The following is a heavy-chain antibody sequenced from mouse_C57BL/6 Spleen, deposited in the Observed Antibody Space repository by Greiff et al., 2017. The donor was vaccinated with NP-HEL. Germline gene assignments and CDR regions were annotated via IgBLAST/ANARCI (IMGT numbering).Heavy chain of an antibody. D-gene: IGHD2-3*01. V-gene: IGHV1-76*01. CDR1: GYTFTDYY. Sequence: QVQLQQSGAELVRPGASVKLSCKASGYTFTDYYINWLKQRPGQGLEWIARIYPGSGNTYYNAKFKGKATLTAEKSSSTAYMQLSSLTSEDSAVYFCARGDGYYYFDYWGQGTTLTVSS. CDR2: IYPGSGNT. CDR3: ARGDGYYYFDY. J-gene: IGHJ2*01.